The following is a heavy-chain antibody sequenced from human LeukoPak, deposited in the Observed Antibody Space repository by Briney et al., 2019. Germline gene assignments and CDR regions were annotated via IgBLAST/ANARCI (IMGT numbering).Heavy chain of an antibody. CDR1: GFTFSSYS. J-gene: IGHJ6*02. CDR3: ARGVPAFYYYYGMDV. D-gene: IGHD3-10*02. V-gene: IGHV3-21*01. CDR2: ISSSSSYI. Sequence: PGGSLRLSCAASGFTFSSYSMNWVRQAPGKGLEWVSSISSSSSYIYYADSVKGRFTISRDNAKNSLYLQMNSLRAEDTAVYYCARGVPAFYYYYGMDVWGQGTTVTVSS.